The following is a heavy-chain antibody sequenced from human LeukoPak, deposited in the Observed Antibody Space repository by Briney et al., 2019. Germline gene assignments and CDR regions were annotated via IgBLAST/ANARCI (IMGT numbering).Heavy chain of an antibody. CDR2: INPNSGDT. D-gene: IGHD2-2*01. Sequence: ASVKVSCKASGYTFTGYYMHWVRQAPGQGLEWMGWINPNSGDTNYAQKFQGRVTMTRDTSISTAYMELSRLRSDDTAVYYCASQYCSSTSCYDWFDPWGQGTLVTVSS. V-gene: IGHV1-2*02. J-gene: IGHJ5*02. CDR1: GYTFTGYY. CDR3: ASQYCSSTSCYDWFDP.